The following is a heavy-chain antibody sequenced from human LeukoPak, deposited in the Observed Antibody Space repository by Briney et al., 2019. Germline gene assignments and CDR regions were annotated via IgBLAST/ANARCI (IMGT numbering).Heavy chain of an antibody. CDR3: ARRIAAADWAFDI. V-gene: IGHV3-21*04. Sequence: TGGSLRLSCAASGFTFSSYSMNWVRQAPGKGLEWVSSISSSSSYIYYADSVKGRFTISRDNAKISLYLQMNSLRAEDTALYYCARRIAAADWAFDIWGQGTMVTVSS. J-gene: IGHJ3*02. CDR1: GFTFSSYS. CDR2: ISSSSSYI. D-gene: IGHD6-13*01.